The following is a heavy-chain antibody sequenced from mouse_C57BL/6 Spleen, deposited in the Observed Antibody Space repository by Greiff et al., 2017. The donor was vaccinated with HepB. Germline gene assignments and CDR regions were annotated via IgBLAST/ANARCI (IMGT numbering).Heavy chain of an antibody. Sequence: EVKLQESGPELVKPGASVKISCKASGYSFTDYNLNWVKQSNGKSLEWIGVINPNYGTTSYNQKFKGKATLTVDQSSSTAYMQLNSLTSEDSAVYYCARVTEIYYGNYLAWFAYWGQGTLVTVSA. CDR2: INPNYGTT. J-gene: IGHJ3*01. CDR3: ARVTEIYYGNYLAWFAY. V-gene: IGHV1-39*01. CDR1: GYSFTDYN. D-gene: IGHD2-1*01.